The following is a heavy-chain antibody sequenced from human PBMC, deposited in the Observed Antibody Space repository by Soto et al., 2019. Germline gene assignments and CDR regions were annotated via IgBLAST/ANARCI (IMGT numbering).Heavy chain of an antibody. V-gene: IGHV4-39*01. CDR2: IYYSGST. CDR1: GGSFSSSSYY. CDR3: ARPGNYGSGSYLYYLDY. D-gene: IGHD3-10*01. Sequence: LSLTCSVSGGSFSSSSYYWGGSRQPPGKGLEWIGSIYYSGSTYYNPSLKSRVTISVDTSKNQFSLKLSSVTAADTAVYYCARPGNYGSGSYLYYLDYWGQGTLVSVSS. J-gene: IGHJ4*02.